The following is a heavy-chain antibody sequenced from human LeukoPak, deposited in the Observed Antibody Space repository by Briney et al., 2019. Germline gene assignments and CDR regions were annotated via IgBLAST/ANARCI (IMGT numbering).Heavy chain of an antibody. CDR3: AKGIVGFDY. V-gene: IGHV3-9*01. D-gene: IGHD3-16*02. CDR2: ISWNSGSI. J-gene: IGHJ4*02. CDR1: GFTFDDYA. Sequence: GRSLRLSCAASGFTFDDYAMHWVRHAPGKGLVWVSGISWNSGSIGYADSVKGRFTISRDNAKNSLYLQMNSLRAEDTALYYCAKGIVGFDYWGQGTLVTVSS.